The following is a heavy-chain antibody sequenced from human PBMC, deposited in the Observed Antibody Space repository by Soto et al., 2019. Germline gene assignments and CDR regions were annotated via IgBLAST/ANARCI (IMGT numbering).Heavy chain of an antibody. CDR3: TTEGTRGYGDHAIGY. CDR2: VRSESDGGTT. V-gene: IGHV3-15*07. Sequence: EVQLVESGGGLVEPGGPLSPSCEPFGFPFKNAGLTGVRRAPGKGLGGVGRVRSESDGGTTDYAAPVKGRCIISRDDSNSALFLELNSLTAQDTAVYYCTTEGTRGYGDHAIGYWGQGILVTVSS. D-gene: IGHD5-12*01. CDR1: GFPFKNAG. J-gene: IGHJ4*02.